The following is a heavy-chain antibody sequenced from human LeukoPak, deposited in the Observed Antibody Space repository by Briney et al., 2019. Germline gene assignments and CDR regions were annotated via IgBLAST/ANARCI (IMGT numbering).Heavy chain of an antibody. CDR3: AKVAAGPEY. Sequence: PGESVKLFCAASGLSFSIYSVSGVRQAPGKGLYWVSGISASGSSTYYADSVKGRFTISRDNSKNTLYLQMNSLRAKDTPVYYCAKVAAGPEYWGQGTLVTVSS. D-gene: IGHD6-13*01. J-gene: IGHJ4*02. CDR1: GLSFSIYS. V-gene: IGHV3-23*01. CDR2: ISASGSST.